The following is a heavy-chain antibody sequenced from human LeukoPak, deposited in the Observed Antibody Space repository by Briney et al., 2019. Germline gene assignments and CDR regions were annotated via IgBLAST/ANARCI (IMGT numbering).Heavy chain of an antibody. Sequence: GGSLRLSCAASGFTFSSYAMSWVRQAPGKGLEWLAVIRYDGGNKYYGDSVRGRFTISRDNSKNTLYLQMNSLRAEDTAMYHCARALSAMVPDYWGQGTLLTVSS. CDR2: IRYDGGNK. CDR3: ARALSAMVPDY. CDR1: GFTFSSYA. D-gene: IGHD5-18*01. V-gene: IGHV3-33*08. J-gene: IGHJ4*02.